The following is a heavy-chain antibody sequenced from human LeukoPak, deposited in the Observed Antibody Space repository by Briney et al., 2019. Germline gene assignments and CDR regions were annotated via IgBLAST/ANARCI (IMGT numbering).Heavy chain of an antibody. D-gene: IGHD5-18*01. V-gene: IGHV3-23*01. CDR1: GFTFSSHA. CDR3: ARTAYYYYYLDV. CDR2: ISGSGDNT. Sequence: GRSLRLSCAASGFTFSSHAMSWVRQAPGEGLEWVSAISGSGDNTYYADSVKGRFTISRDNSKNTLYLHMSSLRAEDTAVYYCARTAYYYYYLDVLGKGTTVTVPS. J-gene: IGHJ6*03.